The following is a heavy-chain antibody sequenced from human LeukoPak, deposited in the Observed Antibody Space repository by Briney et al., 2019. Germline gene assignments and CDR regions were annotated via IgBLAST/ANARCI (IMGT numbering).Heavy chain of an antibody. D-gene: IGHD3-16*02. CDR1: GGSIDSTNW. V-gene: IGHV4/OR15-8*01. J-gene: IGHJ4*02. Sequence: SETLSFTCDVSGGSIDSTNWWNWVRQPPGKGLEWIGEIHHDGRINYNPSLKSRVTLSVDKSKNQFSLRLNSATAADTAMYYCARSHDHLWGNYPDYWGQGTLVTVSS. CDR2: IHHDGRI. CDR3: ARSHDHLWGNYPDY.